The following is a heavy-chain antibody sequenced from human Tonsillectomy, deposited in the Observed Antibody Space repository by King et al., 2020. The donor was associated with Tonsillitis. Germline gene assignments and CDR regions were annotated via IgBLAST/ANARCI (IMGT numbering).Heavy chain of an antibody. Sequence: VQLVESGAEVKKPGESLKISCKVSGYSFTSNWIGWVRQMPGKGLEWMGSIYPRDSATRYSPPFQGQVTISADRAFSTAYLQWSSLKATDTAMYYCARHVTSPTWEGFDYWGQGTLVTVSS. CDR1: GYSFTSNW. J-gene: IGHJ4*02. D-gene: IGHD1-26*01. CDR2: IYPRDSAT. V-gene: IGHV5-51*01. CDR3: ARHVTSPTWEGFDY.